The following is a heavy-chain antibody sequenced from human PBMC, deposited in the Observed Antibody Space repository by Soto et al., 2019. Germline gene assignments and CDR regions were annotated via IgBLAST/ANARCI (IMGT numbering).Heavy chain of an antibody. CDR2: ISSSGSTI. CDR3: ASWVYSSGWYWDYYYGMDV. D-gene: IGHD6-19*01. Sequence: GGSLRLSCAASGFTFSDYYMSWIRQAPGKGLEWVSYISSSGSTIYYADSVKGRFTISRDNAKNSLYLQMNSLRAEDTAVYYCASWVYSSGWYWDYYYGMDVWGQGTTVTVSS. CDR1: GFTFSDYY. J-gene: IGHJ6*02. V-gene: IGHV3-11*01.